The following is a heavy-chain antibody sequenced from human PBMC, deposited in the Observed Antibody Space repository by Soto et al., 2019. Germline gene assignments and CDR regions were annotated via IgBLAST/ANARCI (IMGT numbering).Heavy chain of an antibody. CDR2: GYWNDER. CDR3: AHYDSSGYFSHFDS. CDR1: GFSLTTTGVG. J-gene: IGHJ4*02. V-gene: IGHV2-5*01. D-gene: IGHD3-22*01. Sequence: QIALQESGPTVVKPTQTLTLTCTFSGFSLTTTGVGVGWIRHAPGKALEWLAMGYWNDERRYSPSLESRLTITQDTSKNQVVLTMNYMDPVDTATYFCAHYDSSGYFSHFDSWGQGTLVTVSS.